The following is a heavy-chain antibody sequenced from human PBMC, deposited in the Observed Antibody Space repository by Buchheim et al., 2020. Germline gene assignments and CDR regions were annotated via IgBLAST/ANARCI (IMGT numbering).Heavy chain of an antibody. CDR1: GGSINSSDYY. Sequence: QVQLQESGPGLVKPSQTLSLTCTVSGGSINSSDYYWNWIRQPPGKGLEWIGYIYYSGTTYYNPSLKSRVTISNNTSKNHFSLRLNSVTAADTALYYCARGLSITVTSDWFDPWGQGIL. D-gene: IGHD4-11*01. CDR3: ARGLSITVTSDWFDP. CDR2: IYYSGTT. V-gene: IGHV4-30-4*01. J-gene: IGHJ5*02.